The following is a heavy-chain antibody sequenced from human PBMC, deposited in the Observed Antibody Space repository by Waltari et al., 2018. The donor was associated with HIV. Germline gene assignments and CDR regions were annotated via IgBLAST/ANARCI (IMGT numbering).Heavy chain of an antibody. CDR3: ARVDRAGTTSGWDVFDI. Sequence: EVQLVESGGGLVRPGWSVRLSCAAAAFPHRSTNRAAVRQTPGKGLEYVSVMYSGGTTHYADSVNGRFTISRDSSKSALYLQMNTLRAEDTALYYCARVDRAGTTSGWDVFDIWGQGTMVTVSS. D-gene: IGHD1-1*01. CDR1: AFPHRSTN. V-gene: IGHV3-66*01. J-gene: IGHJ3*02. CDR2: MYSGGTT.